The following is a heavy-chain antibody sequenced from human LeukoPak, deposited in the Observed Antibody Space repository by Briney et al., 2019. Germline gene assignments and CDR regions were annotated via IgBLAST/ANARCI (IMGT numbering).Heavy chain of an antibody. CDR2: ISYSGSA. D-gene: IGHD6-19*01. V-gene: IGHV4-61*08. J-gene: IGHJ4*02. Sequence: TSETLSLTCSVSGGSVSSGGNKWSWIRQPPGKGLEWIGDISYSGSASYNPSLRSRVTISVDTSTNQFSLTLGSVTAADTAVYYCAREGSGWAYYFDYWGQGTLVTVSS. CDR3: AREGSGWAYYFDY. CDR1: GGSVSSGGNK.